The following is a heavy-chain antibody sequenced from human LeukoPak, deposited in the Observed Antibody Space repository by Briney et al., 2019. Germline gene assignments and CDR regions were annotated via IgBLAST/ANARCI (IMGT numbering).Heavy chain of an antibody. CDR3: ARAILTASGYVWYFDL. D-gene: IGHD3-3*01. CDR2: IYYSGST. CDR1: GGSISSSSYY. V-gene: IGHV4-39*01. Sequence: PSETLSLTCTVSGGSISSSSYYWGWIRQPPGKGLEWIGSIYYSGSTYYNPSLKSRVTISVDTSKNQFSLKLSSVTAADTAVYYCARAILTASGYVWYFDLWGRGTLVSVSS. J-gene: IGHJ2*01.